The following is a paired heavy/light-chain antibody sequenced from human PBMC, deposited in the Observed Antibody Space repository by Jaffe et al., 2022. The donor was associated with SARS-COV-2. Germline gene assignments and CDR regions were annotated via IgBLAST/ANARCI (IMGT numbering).Heavy chain of an antibody. V-gene: IGHV4-39*01. CDR3: ARIAYCSAGYCYGINAFEI. CDR1: GDSISSSNYY. Sequence: QLQLQESGPGLVKPSETLSLTCTVSGDSISSSNYYWGWIRQPPGKGLEWIGSIYYSGKTSYNPSLKSRVTISVDTSKNQFSLRLSSVTAADTAVYFCARIAYCSAGYCYGINAFEIWGQGTVVTVSS. D-gene: IGHD2-15*01. CDR2: IYYSGKT. J-gene: IGHJ3*02.
Light chain of an antibody. Sequence: IQMTQSPSSVSASVGDRVTITCRASQPCSSWLAWYQQKPGKAPDLLIYAASSLQSGVPSRFSGSGSGTDFTLTISSLQPEDFATYYCQQANDFPLTFGGGTKVEIK. CDR3: QQANDFPLT. V-gene: IGKV1-12*01. CDR1: QPCSSW. CDR2: AAS. J-gene: IGKJ4*01.